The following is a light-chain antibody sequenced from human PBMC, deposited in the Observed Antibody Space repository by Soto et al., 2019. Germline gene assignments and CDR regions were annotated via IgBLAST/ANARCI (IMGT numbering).Light chain of an antibody. V-gene: IGKV3-11*01. J-gene: IGKJ2*01. CDR3: QQRDSGPPYN. CDR2: DAT. CDR1: QSVRGY. Sequence: EVLLTQSPVTLSLSPGERATLSCRASQSVRGYLSWYQQKPGQAPRLLIFDATNRATGVPARFSGSGSGTDLTLTISSLEPEDFAVYFCQQRDSGPPYNFGQGTKLEIK.